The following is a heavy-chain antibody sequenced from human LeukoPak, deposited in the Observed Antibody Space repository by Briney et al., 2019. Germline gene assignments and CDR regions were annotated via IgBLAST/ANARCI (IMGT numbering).Heavy chain of an antibody. V-gene: IGHV3-11*01. CDR3: SFSMVRGVIGTYYFDY. D-gene: IGHD3-10*01. CDR1: GFTFSDYY. Sequence: GGSLRLSCAAAGFTFSDYYMSWIRQAPGKGLEWVSYISSSGSTIYYADSVKGRFTISRDNAKNSLYLQMNSLRAEDTAVYYCSFSMVRGVIGTYYFDYWGQGTLVTVSS. CDR2: ISSSGSTI. J-gene: IGHJ4*02.